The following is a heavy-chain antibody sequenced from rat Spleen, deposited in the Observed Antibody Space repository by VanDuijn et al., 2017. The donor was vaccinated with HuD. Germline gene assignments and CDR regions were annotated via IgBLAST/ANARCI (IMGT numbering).Heavy chain of an antibody. J-gene: IGHJ4*01. CDR3: AGTTVATGVMDA. CDR2: VWYDGDT. D-gene: IGHD1-3*01. V-gene: IGHV2-34*01. Sequence: QVQLKESGPGLVHPSETLSLTCTVSGFSLSSHGVIWVRQPPGTGLAWMGRVWYDGDTAYNSALKSRLSISRDTSKNQLFLKMNSLQTDDTGTYYCAGTTVATGVMDAWGQGASVTVSS. CDR1: GFSLSSHG.